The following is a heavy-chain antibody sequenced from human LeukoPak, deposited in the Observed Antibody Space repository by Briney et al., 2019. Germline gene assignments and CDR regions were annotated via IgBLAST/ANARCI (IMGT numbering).Heavy chain of an antibody. CDR3: ARDFLDDRSWFDY. V-gene: IGHV3-21*01. J-gene: IGHJ4*02. CDR2: ISSSSSYI. Sequence: GGSLRLSCAASGFTFSSYEMNWVRQAPGKGLEWVSSISSSSSYIYYADSVKGRFTISRDNAKNSLYLQMNSLRAEDTAVYYCARDFLDDRSWFDYWGQGTLVTVSS. D-gene: IGHD3-22*01. CDR1: GFTFSSYE.